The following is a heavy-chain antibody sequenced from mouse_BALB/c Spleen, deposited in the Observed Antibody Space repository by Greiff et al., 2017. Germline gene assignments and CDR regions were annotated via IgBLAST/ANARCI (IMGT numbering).Heavy chain of an antibody. CDR3: ARVFITTATYDAMDY. V-gene: IGHV3-6*02. CDR1: ASSFPVGFY. J-gene: IGHJ4*01. CDR2: ISYDGSN. D-gene: IGHD1-2*01. Sequence: EVQLQESEPGFLKPSHSLPPTAPVPASSFPVGFYWNWFGRFPGNKLEWMAYISYDGSNNYNPSLKNRISITRDTSKNQFFLKLNSVTTEDTATYYCARVFITTATYDAMDYWGQGTSVTVSS.